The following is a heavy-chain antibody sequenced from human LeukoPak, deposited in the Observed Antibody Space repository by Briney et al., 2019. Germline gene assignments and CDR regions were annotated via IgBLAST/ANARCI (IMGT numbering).Heavy chain of an antibody. CDR2: INQDGSER. Sequence: GESLKISCAASGFTFSSDWMSCVRQAPGKGLEWVANINQDGSERNYVDSVKGRFTISRDNAKSSVFLQMNSLGAEDTAVYYCATHSDWRFDYWGQGTLVSVSS. V-gene: IGHV3-7*01. D-gene: IGHD6-19*01. CDR3: ATHSDWRFDY. CDR1: GFTFSSDW. J-gene: IGHJ4*02.